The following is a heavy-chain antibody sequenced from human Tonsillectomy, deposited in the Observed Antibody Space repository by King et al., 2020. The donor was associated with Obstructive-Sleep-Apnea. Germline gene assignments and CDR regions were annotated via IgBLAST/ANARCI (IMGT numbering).Heavy chain of an antibody. Sequence: EVQLVESGGGLVQPGGSLRLSCAASGFTFSTSAMTWVRQAPGRGLEWVSSISHTALSTYYADSVEGRFTISRDNSTNTLYVQMNSLRAEDTAVYYCARSIAVAAPKGYWYFDLWGRGALVTVSS. J-gene: IGHJ2*01. D-gene: IGHD6-19*01. V-gene: IGHV3-23*04. CDR2: ISHTALST. CDR1: GFTFSTSA. CDR3: ARSIAVAAPKGYWYFDL.